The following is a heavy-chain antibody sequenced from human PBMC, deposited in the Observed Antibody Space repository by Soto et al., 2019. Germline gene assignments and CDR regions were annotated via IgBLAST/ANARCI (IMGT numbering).Heavy chain of an antibody. CDR3: AREWGLGIESGHGVLDY. J-gene: IGHJ4*02. V-gene: IGHV1-69*13. D-gene: IGHD7-27*01. CDR1: GGTFSSYA. Sequence: ASVKVSCKASGGTFSSYAISWVRQAPGQGLEWMGGIIPIFGTANYAQKFQGRVTITADESTSTAYMELSSLRSEDTAVYYCAREWGLGIESGHGVLDYWGQGTLVTVSS. CDR2: IIPIFGTA.